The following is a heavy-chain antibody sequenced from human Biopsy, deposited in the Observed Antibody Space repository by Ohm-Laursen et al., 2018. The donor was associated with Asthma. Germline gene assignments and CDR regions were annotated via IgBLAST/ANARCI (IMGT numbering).Heavy chain of an antibody. Sequence: GTLSLTCIVSGGSITSSSYYWGWIRQPPGKGMEWIGSMYHSGSPYYHPSLKSRATISVDTSKNQLSLKMSSVTAADTAVYFCVRHQDSSSWSTFDYWGQGALVTVSS. CDR3: VRHQDSSSWSTFDY. CDR1: GGSITSSSYY. J-gene: IGHJ4*02. V-gene: IGHV4-39*01. D-gene: IGHD3-22*01. CDR2: MYHSGSP.